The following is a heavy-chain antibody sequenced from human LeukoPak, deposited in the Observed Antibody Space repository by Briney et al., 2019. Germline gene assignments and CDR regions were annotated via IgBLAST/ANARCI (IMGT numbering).Heavy chain of an antibody. J-gene: IGHJ3*02. V-gene: IGHV4-4*07. D-gene: IGHD5-18*01. CDR1: GGSISSYY. CDR2: IYTSGST. CDR3: ARDGASRGYSYLQSDAFDI. Sequence: PSETLSLTCTVSGGSISSYYWSWIRQPAGKRLEWIGRIYTSGSTNYNPSLKSRVTISVDTSKNQFSLKLSSVTAADTAVYYCARDGASRGYSYLQSDAFDIWGQGTMVTVSS.